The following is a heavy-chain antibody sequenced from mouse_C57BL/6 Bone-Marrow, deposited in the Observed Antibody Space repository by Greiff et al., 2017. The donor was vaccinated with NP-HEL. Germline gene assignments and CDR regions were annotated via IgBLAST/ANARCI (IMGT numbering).Heavy chain of an antibody. V-gene: IGHV14-4*01. J-gene: IGHJ1*03. CDR1: GFNIKGDY. CDR3: TTRCYGSWYFDV. D-gene: IGHD1-1*01. CDR2: IDPESGDT. Sequence: VQLQQSGAELVRPGASVKLSCTASGFNIKGDYMHWVKQRPEQGLEWIGWIDPESGDTEYASKFQGKATITADTSSNTAYLQLSSLTSEDTAVEYCTTRCYGSWYFDVWGTGTTVTVSA.